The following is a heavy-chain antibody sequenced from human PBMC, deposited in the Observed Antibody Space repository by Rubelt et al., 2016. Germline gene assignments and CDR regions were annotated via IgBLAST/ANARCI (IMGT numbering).Heavy chain of an antibody. V-gene: IGHV1-18*01. CDR2: ISAYNGNT. Sequence: QVQLVQSGAEVKKPGASVKVSYKASGYTFTSYGISWVRQAPGQGLEWMGWISAYNGNTNYAQKFQDRVSMTTDTSTSAAYMDLRSLRSDDTAVYYCASAVGYQNQGNFQHWGQGTLVTVSS. D-gene: IGHD3-16*02. J-gene: IGHJ1*01. CDR3: ASAVGYQNQGNFQH. CDR1: GYTFTSYG.